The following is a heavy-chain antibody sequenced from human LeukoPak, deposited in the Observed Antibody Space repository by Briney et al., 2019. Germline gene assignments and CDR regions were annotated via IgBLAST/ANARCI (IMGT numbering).Heavy chain of an antibody. D-gene: IGHD5-18*01. CDR3: TPGYSYGSYFDY. CDR2: IKGEVDGGTT. Sequence: GGSLRLSRAVSGFTFTNAWMSWVRQAPGKGLEWVGRIKGEVDGGTTDYAAPVKGRFTISRDNSKNTMYLEMSSLKTEDTAVYYCTPGYSYGSYFDYWGQGTVVTVSS. V-gene: IGHV3-15*01. CDR1: GFTFTNAW. J-gene: IGHJ4*02.